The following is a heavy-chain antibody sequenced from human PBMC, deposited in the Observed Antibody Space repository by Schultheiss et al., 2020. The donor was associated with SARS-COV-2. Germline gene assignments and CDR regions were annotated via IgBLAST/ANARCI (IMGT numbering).Heavy chain of an antibody. Sequence: GSLRLSCAASGFTFSSYSMNWVRQAPGKGLEWVSSISSSSSYIYYADSVKGRFTISRDNAKNSLYLQMNSLRAEDTAVYYCAKVAAIDDFWSGYLGGDYYYYMDVWGKGTTVTVSS. J-gene: IGHJ6*03. V-gene: IGHV3-21*01. D-gene: IGHD3-3*01. CDR3: AKVAAIDDFWSGYLGGDYYYYMDV. CDR2: ISSSSSYI. CDR1: GFTFSSYS.